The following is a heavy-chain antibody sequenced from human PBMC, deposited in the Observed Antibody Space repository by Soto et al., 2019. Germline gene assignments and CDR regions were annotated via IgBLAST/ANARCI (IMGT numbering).Heavy chain of an antibody. D-gene: IGHD1-7*01. CDR3: AKCMQAYWNYDAHHI. Sequence: EVKLLESGGGLVQPGESLRLSCAASGFTFSSYSMSWVRLAPGKGLEGVAHITASEETTYYADSVKGRFTISRDTSRNTLYLQMNSLRAEDTALYYCAKCMQAYWNYDAHHIWGQGTMVTVSS. CDR2: ITASEETT. CDR1: GFTFSSYS. J-gene: IGHJ3*02. V-gene: IGHV3-23*01.